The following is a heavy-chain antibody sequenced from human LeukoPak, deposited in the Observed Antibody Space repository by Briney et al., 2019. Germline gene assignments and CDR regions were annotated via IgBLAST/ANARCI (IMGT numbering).Heavy chain of an antibody. D-gene: IGHD5-12*01. CDR2: INHSGST. J-gene: IGHJ6*03. Sequence: SETLSLTCAVYGGSFSGYYWSWIRQPPGKGLEWIGEINHSGSTNYNPSLKSRVTISVDTSKNQFSLKLRYVTAADTDVYYCARGQWGYSGYDTGSYYYYYMDVWGKGTTVTVSS. CDR1: GGSFSGYY. V-gene: IGHV4-34*01. CDR3: ARGQWGYSGYDTGSYYYYYMDV.